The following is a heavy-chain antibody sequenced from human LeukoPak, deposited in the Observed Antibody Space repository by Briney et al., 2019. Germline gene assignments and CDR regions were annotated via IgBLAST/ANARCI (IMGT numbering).Heavy chain of an antibody. D-gene: IGHD6-13*01. V-gene: IGHV3-21*01. J-gene: IGHJ6*03. CDR3: ARDLIAAAGGYYYYMDV. CDR2: ISRSSSYI. CDR1: GFTFSSYS. Sequence: GGSLRLSCAASGFTFSSYSMNWVRQAPGKGLEWVSSISRSSSYIYYADSVKGRFTISRDNAKNSLYLQMNSLRAEDTAVYYCARDLIAAAGGYYYYMDVWGKGTTVTVSS.